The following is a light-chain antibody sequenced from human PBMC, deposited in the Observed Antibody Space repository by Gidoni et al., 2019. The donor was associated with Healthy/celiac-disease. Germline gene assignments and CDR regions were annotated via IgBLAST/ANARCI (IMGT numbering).Light chain of an antibody. CDR3: QQSYSTPRT. J-gene: IGKJ1*01. Sequence: DIPKTQSPSSLSASVGDRVTITCRASQSISSYLNWYQQKPGKAPKLLIYAASSLQSGVPSRFSGSGSGTDFTLTISSLQPEDFATYYCQQSYSTPRTFXQXTKVXIK. CDR1: QSISSY. CDR2: AAS. V-gene: IGKV1-39*01.